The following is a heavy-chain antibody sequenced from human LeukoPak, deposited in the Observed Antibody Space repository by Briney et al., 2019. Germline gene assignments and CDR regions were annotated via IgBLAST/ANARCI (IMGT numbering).Heavy chain of an antibody. J-gene: IGHJ4*02. CDR1: GYSISSGYY. Sequence: SSETLSLTCTVSGYSISSGYYWGWIRQPPGKGLEWIGSIYHSGSTTYNPSLKSRVIISVDTSKNQFSLKLSSVTAADTAVYYCARGRRWELLPIDYWGQGTLVTVSS. CDR3: ARGRRWELLPIDY. CDR2: IYHSGST. V-gene: IGHV4-38-2*02. D-gene: IGHD1-26*01.